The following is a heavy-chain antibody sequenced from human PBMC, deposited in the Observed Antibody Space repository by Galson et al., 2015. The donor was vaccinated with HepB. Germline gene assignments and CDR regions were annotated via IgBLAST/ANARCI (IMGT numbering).Heavy chain of an antibody. Sequence: VKVSCKASGYTFTSYAMNWVRQAPGQGLEWMGWINTNTGNPTYAQGFTGRFVFSLDTSVSTAYLQISSLKAEDTAVYYCARGVMVRGFNTFDYWGQGTLVTVSS. V-gene: IGHV7-4-1*02. CDR2: INTNTGNP. CDR3: ARGVMVRGFNTFDY. J-gene: IGHJ4*02. D-gene: IGHD3-10*01. CDR1: GYTFTSYA.